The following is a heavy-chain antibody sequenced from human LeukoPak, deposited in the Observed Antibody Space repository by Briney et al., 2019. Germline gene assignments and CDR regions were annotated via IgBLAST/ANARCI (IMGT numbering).Heavy chain of an antibody. V-gene: IGHV1-69*06. CDR2: IIPIFGTA. CDR3: ASDMRTGTTSPYYYMDV. J-gene: IGHJ6*03. Sequence: GAAVKVSCKASGCTFSSYAISWVRQAPGQGLEWMGRIIPIFGTANYAQKFQGRVTITADKSTSTAYMELSSLRSEDTAVYYCASDMRTGTTSPYYYMDVWGKGTTVPVSS. CDR1: GCTFSSYA. D-gene: IGHD1-7*01.